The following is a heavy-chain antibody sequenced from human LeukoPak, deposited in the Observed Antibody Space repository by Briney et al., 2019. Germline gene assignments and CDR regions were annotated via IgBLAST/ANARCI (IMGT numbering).Heavy chain of an antibody. CDR3: ARDPALDYGAYDWFDP. CDR2: ISAYNGNT. CDR1: GYTFTSYG. J-gene: IGHJ5*02. Sequence: ASVKVPCKASGYTFTSYGISWVRQAPGQGLEWMGWISAYNGNTNYAQKLQGRVTMTTDTSTSTAYMELRSLRSDDTAVYYCARDPALDYGAYDWFDPWGQGTLVTVSS. D-gene: IGHD4-17*01. V-gene: IGHV1-18*01.